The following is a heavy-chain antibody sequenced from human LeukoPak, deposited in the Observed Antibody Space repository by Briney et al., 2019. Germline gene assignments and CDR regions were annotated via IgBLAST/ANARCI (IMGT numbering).Heavy chain of an antibody. D-gene: IGHD5-18*01. CDR2: IYYSGST. CDR3: ARVRHDSYGFDY. V-gene: IGHV4-59*08. J-gene: IGHJ4*02. CDR1: GGSISGYY. Sequence: SETLSLTCTVSGGSISGYYWSWIRQPPGEGLEWIGYIYYSGSTNYTPSLKSQVTISIDTSKNQLSLRLNSVTAADTAVYYCARVRHDSYGFDYWGQGTLVTVSS.